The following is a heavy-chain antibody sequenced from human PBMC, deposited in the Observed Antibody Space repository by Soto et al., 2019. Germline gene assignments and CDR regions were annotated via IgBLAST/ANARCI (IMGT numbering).Heavy chain of an antibody. D-gene: IGHD2-2*01. Sequence: PSETLSLTCTVSGGSISSYYWSWIRQPAGKGLEWIGRIYTSGSTNYNPSLKSRVTMSVDTSKNQFSLKLSSVTAADTAVYYCARDFRDIVVVPAAHYYYYGMDVWGQGTTVTVSS. CDR1: GGSISSYY. J-gene: IGHJ6*02. CDR2: IYTSGST. V-gene: IGHV4-4*07. CDR3: ARDFRDIVVVPAAHYYYYGMDV.